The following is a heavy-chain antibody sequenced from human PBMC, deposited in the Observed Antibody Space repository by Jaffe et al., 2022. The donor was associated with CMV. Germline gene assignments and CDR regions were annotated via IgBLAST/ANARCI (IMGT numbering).Heavy chain of an antibody. Sequence: EVQLVESGGGLVKPGGSLRLSCAASGFTFSSYSMNWVRQAPGKGLEWVSSISSSSSYIYYADSVKGRFTISRDNAKNSLYLQMNSLRAEDTAVYYCARIPHCTNGVCYTEDFDYWGQGTLVTVSS. CDR2: ISSSSSYI. CDR1: GFTFSSYS. V-gene: IGHV3-21*01. D-gene: IGHD2-8*01. CDR3: ARIPHCTNGVCYTEDFDY. J-gene: IGHJ4*02.